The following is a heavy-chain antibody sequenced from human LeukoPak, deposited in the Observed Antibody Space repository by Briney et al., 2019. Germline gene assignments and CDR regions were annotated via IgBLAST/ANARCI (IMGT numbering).Heavy chain of an antibody. J-gene: IGHJ6*04. CDR3: AELGITMIGGV. CDR2: ISSSSSTI. CDR1: RFTFSSYS. D-gene: IGHD3-10*02. V-gene: IGHV3-48*01. Sequence: GGSLRLSCAASRFTFSSYSMNWVRQAPGKGLEWVSYISSSSSTIYYADSVKGRFTISRDNAKNSLYLQMNSLRAEDTAVYYCAELGITMIGGVWGKGTTVTISS.